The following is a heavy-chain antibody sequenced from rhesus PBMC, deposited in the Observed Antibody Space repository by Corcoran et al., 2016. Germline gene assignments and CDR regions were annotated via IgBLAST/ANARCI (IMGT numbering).Heavy chain of an antibody. CDR3: AREDYDRGYGCY. CDR1: GGSTSDDYY. Sequence: QVQLQESGPGLVKPSETLSLTCAVSGGSTSDDYYWSWIRQPPGKGLEWIGYIYGSGGGTTYNPAVKNRITSSMDTSKTQFSLKRSSGTAADTAVYYCAREDYDRGYGCYWGQGVLVTVSS. J-gene: IGHJ4*01. D-gene: IGHD3-28*01. V-gene: IGHV4-106*01. CDR2: IYGSGGGT.